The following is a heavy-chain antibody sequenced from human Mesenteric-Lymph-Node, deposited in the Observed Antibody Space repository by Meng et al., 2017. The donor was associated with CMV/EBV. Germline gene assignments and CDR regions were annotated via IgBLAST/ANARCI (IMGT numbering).Heavy chain of an antibody. V-gene: IGHV3-7*01. D-gene: IGHD3-3*01. CDR3: ARGGGYYDFWSAYSTKAFDI. CDR2: IKQDGSEK. Sequence: GESLKISCAASGFTFSSYWMSWVRQAPGKGLEWVANIKQDGSEKYYVDSVKGRFTISRDNAKNSLYLQMNSLRAEDTAVYYCARGGGYYDFWSAYSTKAFDIWGQGTMVTVSS. CDR1: GFTFSSYW. J-gene: IGHJ3*02.